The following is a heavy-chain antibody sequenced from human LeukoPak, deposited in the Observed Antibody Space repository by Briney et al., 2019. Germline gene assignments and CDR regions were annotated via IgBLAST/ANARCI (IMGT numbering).Heavy chain of an antibody. Sequence: GGSLRLSCAASGFTFSGSAMHWVRQASGKGLEWVGRIRSKANSYATAYAASGKGRFTISRDDSKNTAYLQMNSLRAEDTAVYYCARRGAVAGTVDYWGQGTLVTVSS. CDR1: GFTFSGSA. CDR2: IRSKANSYAT. V-gene: IGHV3-73*01. J-gene: IGHJ4*02. CDR3: ARRGAVAGTVDY. D-gene: IGHD6-19*01.